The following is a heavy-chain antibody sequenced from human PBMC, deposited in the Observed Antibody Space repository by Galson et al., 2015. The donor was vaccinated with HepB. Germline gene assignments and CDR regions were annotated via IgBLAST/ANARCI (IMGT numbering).Heavy chain of an antibody. Sequence: SLRLSCAASGFSFSDHYMSWIRQAPGRGLQWLAYISSSGATTDYAGSVKGRFTISRDNVGTSLYLQLNSLRAEDTAVYYCARHHCTSSSCFYDYWGQGTLVTVSS. J-gene: IGHJ4*02. CDR3: ARHHCTSSSCFYDY. D-gene: IGHD6-19*01. V-gene: IGHV3-11*01. CDR1: GFSFSDHY. CDR2: ISSSGATT.